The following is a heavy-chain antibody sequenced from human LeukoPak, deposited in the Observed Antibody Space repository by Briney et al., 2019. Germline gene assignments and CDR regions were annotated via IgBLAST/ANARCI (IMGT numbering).Heavy chain of an antibody. CDR3: AREGYCSSTSCWIDY. V-gene: IGHV3-30*02. Sequence: GGSLRLSCAASGFTFSSYGMHWVRQAPGKGLEWVAFIRYDGSNKYYADSVKGRFTISRDNSKNTLYLQMNSLRAEDTAVYYCAREGYCSSTSCWIDYWGQGTLVTVSS. CDR2: IRYDGSNK. CDR1: GFTFSSYG. J-gene: IGHJ4*02. D-gene: IGHD2-2*01.